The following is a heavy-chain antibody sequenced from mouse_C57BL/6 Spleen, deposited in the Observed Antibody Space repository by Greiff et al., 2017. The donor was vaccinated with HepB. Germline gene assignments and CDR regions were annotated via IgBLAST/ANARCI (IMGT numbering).Heavy chain of an antibody. CDR2: INYDGSST. D-gene: IGHD2-14*01. Sequence: EVQLVESAGGLVQPGSSMKLSCTASGFTFSDYYMAWVRQVPEKGLEWVANINYDGSSTYYLDSLKSRFIISRDNAKNILYLQMSSLKSEDTATYYCARDRGYGFDYWGQGTTLTVSS. CDR3: ARDRGYGFDY. CDR1: GFTFSDYY. V-gene: IGHV5-16*01. J-gene: IGHJ2*01.